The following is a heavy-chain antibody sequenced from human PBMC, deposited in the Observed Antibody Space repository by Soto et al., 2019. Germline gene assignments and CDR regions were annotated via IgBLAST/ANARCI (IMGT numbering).Heavy chain of an antibody. Sequence: QVQLVQSGAEVKKPGASVKVSCKASGYSFTTYNIHWVRQAPGPGLEWMGAVNPSSGSTSYAQKFQGRVTLTRDTSTSTVYMELSSLRSEDAAVYYCARWAPDAFHVWGQGTVVTVSS. V-gene: IGHV1-46*01. CDR2: VNPSSGST. CDR1: GYSFTTYN. CDR3: ARWAPDAFHV. J-gene: IGHJ3*01.